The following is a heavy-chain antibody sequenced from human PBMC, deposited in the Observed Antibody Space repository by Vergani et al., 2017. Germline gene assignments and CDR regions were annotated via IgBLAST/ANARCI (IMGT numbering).Heavy chain of an antibody. Sequence: QVQLVESGGGVVQPGRSLRLSCAASGFTFSSYAMHRVRQAPGKGLEWVAVILYDGSNKYYADSVKGRFTIARDNSKNTLYLQMNSLRAEDTAVYYCARDLHYYDSSGYQMGGAFDIWGQGTMVTVSS. V-gene: IGHV3-30-3*01. D-gene: IGHD3-22*01. CDR1: GFTFSSYA. J-gene: IGHJ3*02. CDR3: ARDLHYYDSSGYQMGGAFDI. CDR2: ILYDGSNK.